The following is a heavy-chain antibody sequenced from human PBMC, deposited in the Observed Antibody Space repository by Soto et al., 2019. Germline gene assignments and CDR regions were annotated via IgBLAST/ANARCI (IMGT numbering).Heavy chain of an antibody. J-gene: IGHJ6*03. V-gene: IGHV1-8*01. CDR2: MNPNSGNT. CDR3: ARITYDFWNVNNYYYYYYRDV. CDR1: GYTFTSYD. Sequence: ASVKVSCKASGYTFTSYDINWVRQATGQGLEWMGWMNPNSGNTGYAQKFQGRVTMTRNTSISTAYMELSSLRSEDTAMYYCARITYDFWNVNNYYYYYYRDVWGKGTTVTVSS. D-gene: IGHD3-3*01.